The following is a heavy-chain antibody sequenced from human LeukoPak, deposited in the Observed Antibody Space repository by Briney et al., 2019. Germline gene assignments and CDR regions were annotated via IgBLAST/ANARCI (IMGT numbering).Heavy chain of an antibody. J-gene: IGHJ6*03. V-gene: IGHV4-4*07. CDR1: GGSISGYY. CDR3: ARGLTYYYYMDV. CDR2: IYTGGST. Sequence: SETLSLTCTVSGGSISGYYWSCIRQPAGKGLEWIGRIYTGGSTNYNPSLKSRVTMSVDTSKNQFSLKLSSVTAADTAVYYCARGLTYYYYMDVWGKGTTVTVSS.